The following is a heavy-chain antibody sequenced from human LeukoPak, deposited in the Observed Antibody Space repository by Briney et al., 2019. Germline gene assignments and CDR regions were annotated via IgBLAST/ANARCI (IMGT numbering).Heavy chain of an antibody. Sequence: GGSLRLSCVASRFTFSNYWMSWVRQAPGEGLEWVANINQDGSKKVYADSMKGRFTISRDNAKESLYLQLNSLRADDTAVYHCAKWGPHCVGDYCPALDSWGQGTLVTVSS. J-gene: IGHJ4*02. D-gene: IGHD2-21*02. CDR1: RFTFSNYW. V-gene: IGHV3-7*01. CDR2: INQDGSKK. CDR3: AKWGPHCVGDYCPALDS.